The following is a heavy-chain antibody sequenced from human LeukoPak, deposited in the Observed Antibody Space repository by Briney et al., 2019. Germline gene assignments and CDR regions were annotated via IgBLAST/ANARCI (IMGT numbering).Heavy chain of an antibody. J-gene: IGHJ4*02. D-gene: IGHD2-8*02. V-gene: IGHV3-7*01. CDR2: IKQDGSER. CDR3: ARDGGHSTDLDY. Sequence: GGSLRLSCATSGFTFSRHWMTWVRQAPGKGPKWVANIKQDGSERYYVHSVRGRFTISRDNAKNALYLQMNSLRAEDTAVYYCARDGGHSTDLDYWGQGILVTVSS. CDR1: GFTFSRHW.